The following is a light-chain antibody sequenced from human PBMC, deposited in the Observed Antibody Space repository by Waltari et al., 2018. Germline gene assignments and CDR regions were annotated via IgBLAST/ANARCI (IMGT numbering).Light chain of an antibody. CDR2: EAV. Sequence: QSALTQPPSASGSPGQSVTISCTGPSSDVGGYNYVTWYQHHPGKPPNLLLYEAVRRPSGVPDRSSASRPAKPASLTASGSQAAERLAYYSTSYAAGTNLLFGGGPK. CDR1: SSDVGGYNY. V-gene: IGLV2-8*01. J-gene: IGLJ2*01. CDR3: TSYAAGTNLL.